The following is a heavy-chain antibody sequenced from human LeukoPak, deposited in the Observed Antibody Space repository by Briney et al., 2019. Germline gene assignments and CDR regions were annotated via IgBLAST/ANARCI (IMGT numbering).Heavy chain of an antibody. J-gene: IGHJ4*02. Sequence: SETLSLTCTVSGYSISSGYYWGWIRQPPGKGLEWIGSIYHSGSTYYNPSLKSRVTISVDTSKNQLSLKLSSVTAADTAVYYCARDPERWGQGTLVTVSS. CDR1: GYSISSGYY. CDR2: IYHSGST. V-gene: IGHV4-38-2*02. CDR3: ARDPER.